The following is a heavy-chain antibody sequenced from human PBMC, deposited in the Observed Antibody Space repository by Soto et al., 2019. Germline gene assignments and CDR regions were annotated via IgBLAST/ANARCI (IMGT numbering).Heavy chain of an antibody. CDR2: IYYSGST. CDR3: ARDMDFWSGVHEVYFDY. J-gene: IGHJ4*02. Sequence: NPSETLSLTCTVSGGSISSGGYYWSWIRQHPGKDLEWIGYIYYSGSTYYNPSLKSRVTISVDTSKNQFSLKLSSVTAADTAVYYCARDMDFWSGVHEVYFDYWGQGTLVTVSS. V-gene: IGHV4-31*03. CDR1: GGSISSGGYY. D-gene: IGHD3-3*01.